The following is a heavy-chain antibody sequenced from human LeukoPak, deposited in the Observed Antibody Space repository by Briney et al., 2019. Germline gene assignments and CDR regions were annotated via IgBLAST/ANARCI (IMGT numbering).Heavy chain of an antibody. CDR3: ARTGSGSYYHY. D-gene: IGHD1-26*01. CDR2: IDWDDDK. Sequence: SGPALLHPTQPLTLTCTFSGFSLGTIGVCVSWIRQPPGKALEWLARIDWDDDKYYSTSLKTRLTISKDTSKNQVVLTMTNMDPVDTATYYCARTGSGSYYHYWGRGTLVTVSS. V-gene: IGHV2-70*11. CDR1: GFSLGTIGVC. J-gene: IGHJ4*02.